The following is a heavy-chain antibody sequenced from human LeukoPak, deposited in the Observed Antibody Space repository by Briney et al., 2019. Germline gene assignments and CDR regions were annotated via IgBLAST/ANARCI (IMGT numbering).Heavy chain of an antibody. CDR3: ARGLDSSGYCDAFDI. D-gene: IGHD3-22*01. J-gene: IGHJ3*02. CDR1: GFTFDDYG. V-gene: IGHV3-20*04. CDR2: INWNGGST. Sequence: PGGSLRLSCAASGFTFDDYGMSWVRQAPGKGLEWVSGINWNGGSTGYADSVKSRFTISRDNAKNSLYLQMNSLRAEDTALYYCARGLDSSGYCDAFDIWGQGTMVTVSS.